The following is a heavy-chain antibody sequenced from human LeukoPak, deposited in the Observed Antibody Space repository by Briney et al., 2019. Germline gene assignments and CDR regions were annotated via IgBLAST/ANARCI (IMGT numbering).Heavy chain of an antibody. J-gene: IGHJ4*02. CDR3: VRDLGGRSGH. Sequence: SGGSLRLSCIASEFTFSSYWMHWVRQAPGKGLVWVSRINEDGSTTNYANSVKGRSTIFRDNAKNTLYLQMNSLRAEDTAVYYCVRDLGGRSGHWGQGTLVTVSS. V-gene: IGHV3-74*01. D-gene: IGHD1-26*01. CDR1: EFTFSSYW. CDR2: INEDGSTT.